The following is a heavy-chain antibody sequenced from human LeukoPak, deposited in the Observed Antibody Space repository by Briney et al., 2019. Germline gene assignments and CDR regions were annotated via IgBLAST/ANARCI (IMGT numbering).Heavy chain of an antibody. J-gene: IGHJ4*02. V-gene: IGHV4-61*02. D-gene: IGHD5-24*01. CDR3: ARDSDGNPYYFDY. CDR1: TGSISSGSYY. CDR2: MHSNGNT. Sequence: SETLSLTCTVSTGSISSGSYYWSWIRQPAGKGLEWIGRMHSNGNTNYNPSLKSRVIISGDSSKNQFSLKLSSVTAADTAVYYCARDSDGNPYYFDYWGQGTLVTVSS.